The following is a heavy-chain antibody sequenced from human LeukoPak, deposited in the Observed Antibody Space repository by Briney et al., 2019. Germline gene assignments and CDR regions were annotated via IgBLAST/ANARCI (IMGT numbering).Heavy chain of an antibody. CDR1: GYSISSGYY. V-gene: IGHV4-38-2*02. Sequence: KASETLSLTCTVSGYSISSGYYWGWIRPPPGKGLEWIGSIYHSGSTYYNPSLKSRVTISVDTSKNQFSLKLSSVTAADTAVYYCASVPRYFDWLSLTKGASGALTPFDYWGQGTLVTVSS. J-gene: IGHJ4*02. CDR3: ASVPRYFDWLSLTKGASGALTPFDY. CDR2: IYHSGST. D-gene: IGHD3-9*01.